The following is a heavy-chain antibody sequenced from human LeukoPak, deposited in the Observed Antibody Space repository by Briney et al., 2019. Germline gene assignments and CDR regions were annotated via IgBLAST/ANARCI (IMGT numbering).Heavy chain of an antibody. D-gene: IGHD2-21*01. J-gene: IGHJ4*02. CDR2: VYTSGST. CDR1: GGSISSSY. CDR3: ARDPNSAL. Sequence: PSETLSLTCTVSGGSISSSYWSWIQQPAGKGLEWIGRVYTSGSTNYNYNPSLKSRLTMSVDTSKNQFSLKLSSVTAADTAVYYCARDPNSALWGQGTLVTVSS. V-gene: IGHV4-4*07.